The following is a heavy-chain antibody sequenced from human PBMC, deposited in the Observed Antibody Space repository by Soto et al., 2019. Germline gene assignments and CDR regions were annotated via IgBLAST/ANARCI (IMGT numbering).Heavy chain of an antibody. V-gene: IGHV4-59*01. Sequence: PSETLSLTCSVSSGSLSNYQWSWIRQAPGKGLEWIGCIQSSGGTKYNPSLKSRVTMSVDTSKNQFSLKLKSVSAADRAVYFCAMGGSTLSTLNWFDPWGPGVSVTVSS. CDR1: SGSLSNYQ. J-gene: IGHJ5*02. CDR2: IQSSGGT. CDR3: AMGGSTLSTLNWFDP. D-gene: IGHD3-16*01.